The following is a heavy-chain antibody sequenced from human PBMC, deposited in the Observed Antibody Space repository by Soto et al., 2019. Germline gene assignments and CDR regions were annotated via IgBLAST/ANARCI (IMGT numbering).Heavy chain of an antibody. CDR1: GFTFSSNW. CDR2: IKQDGSEK. D-gene: IGHD3-22*01. J-gene: IGHJ5*02. V-gene: IGHV3-7*01. Sequence: PGGSLRLSCAHSGFTFSSNWMSWVRQAPGKGLEWVANIKQDGSEKYYVDAVKGRFTISRDNAKNSLYLQMNSLRAEDTAVYYCARRSSGYRPNWFDPWGQGTLVTVSS. CDR3: ARRSSGYRPNWFDP.